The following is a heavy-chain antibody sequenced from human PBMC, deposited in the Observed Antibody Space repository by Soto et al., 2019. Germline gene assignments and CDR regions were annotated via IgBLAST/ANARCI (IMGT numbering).Heavy chain of an antibody. D-gene: IGHD1-20*01. J-gene: IGHJ6*02. Sequence: QVQLVESGGGVVQPGRSLRLSCAASGFTFSTYGMHWVRQAPGKGLEWVTLISYDGSNKYYAGSVKGRFTISRDNSKNTLYLQMNSLRVEDTAVYYCAKGITPDYFYYAMDVWGQGTTVTVSS. V-gene: IGHV3-30*18. CDR2: ISYDGSNK. CDR1: GFTFSTYG. CDR3: AKGITPDYFYYAMDV.